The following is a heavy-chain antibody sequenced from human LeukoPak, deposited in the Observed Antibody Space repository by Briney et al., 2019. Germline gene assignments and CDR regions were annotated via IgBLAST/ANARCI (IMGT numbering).Heavy chain of an antibody. CDR3: AREVGDYVDSYYFDY. CDR2: ISYDGSNK. V-gene: IGHV3-30-3*01. Sequence: PGGSLRLSCAASGFTFSSYAMHWVRQAPGKGLEWVAVISYDGSNKYYADSVKGRFTISRDNSKNTLYLQMNSLRAEDTAVYYCAREVGDYVDSYYFDYWGQGTLVTVSS. J-gene: IGHJ4*02. D-gene: IGHD4-17*01. CDR1: GFTFSSYA.